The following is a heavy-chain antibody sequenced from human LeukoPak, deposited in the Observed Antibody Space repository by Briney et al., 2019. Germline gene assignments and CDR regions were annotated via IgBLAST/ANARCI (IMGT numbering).Heavy chain of an antibody. CDR1: GYTFTGYY. CDR2: INPNSSGT. D-gene: IGHD6-13*01. Sequence: ASVKVSCKASGYTFTGYYMHWVRQAPGQGLEWMGWINPNSSGTNYAQKFQGRVTMTRDTSTSTAYMELSRLRSDDTAVYYCARTPLELIKYSSSWYDGVSGGGFSYFDYWGQGTLVTVSS. CDR3: ARTPLELIKYSSSWYDGVSGGGFSYFDY. V-gene: IGHV1-2*02. J-gene: IGHJ4*02.